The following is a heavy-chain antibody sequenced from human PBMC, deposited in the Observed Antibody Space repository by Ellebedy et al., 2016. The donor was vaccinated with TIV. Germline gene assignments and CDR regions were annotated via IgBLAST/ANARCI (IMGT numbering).Heavy chain of an antibody. CDR2: VSGSGKTT. CDR3: ARVRSVYRYMDV. D-gene: IGHD2-8*01. Sequence: GESLKISCTASGSTFSTYSMNWVRQAPGKGLEWVSYVSGSGKTTYYTDSVKGRFTISRDNAKNSLYLHMNSLRAEDTAMYYCARVRSVYRYMDVWGKGTMVTVSS. CDR1: GSTFSTYS. J-gene: IGHJ6*03. V-gene: IGHV3-48*04.